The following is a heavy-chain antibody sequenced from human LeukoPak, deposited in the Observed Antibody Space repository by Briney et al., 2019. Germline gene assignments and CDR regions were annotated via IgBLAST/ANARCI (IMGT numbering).Heavy chain of an antibody. CDR2: FDPDDGET. CDR3: ATQEGRFWSGYPGNYFDY. J-gene: IGHJ4*02. D-gene: IGHD3-3*01. V-gene: IGHV1-24*01. Sequence: ASVKVSCKVSGYTLTELSMHWVRQAPGKGLQWMGGFDPDDGETIYAQKFQGRVTMTEDTSTDTAYMELSSLRSEDTAVYYCATQEGRFWSGYPGNYFDYWGQGALVTVSS. CDR1: GYTLTELS.